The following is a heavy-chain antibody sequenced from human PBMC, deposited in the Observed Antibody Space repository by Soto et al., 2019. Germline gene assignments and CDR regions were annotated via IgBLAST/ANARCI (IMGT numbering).Heavy chain of an antibody. CDR3: ARETSTGYYYMDV. J-gene: IGHJ6*03. CDR1: GFSFSYYG. Sequence: EVQLVESGGGVVQPGGSLRLSCAASGFSFSYYGMNWVRQAPGKGLEWVSYISTSSSNIYYADSVKGRFTISRDNAKNSLSLQMNRLRAAATAVYYCARETSTGYYYMDVWGQGTTVTVSS. D-gene: IGHD2-2*01. CDR2: ISTSSSNI. V-gene: IGHV3-48*01.